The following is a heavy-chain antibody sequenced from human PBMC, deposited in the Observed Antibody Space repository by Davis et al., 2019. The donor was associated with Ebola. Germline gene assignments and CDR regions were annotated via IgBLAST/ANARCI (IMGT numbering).Heavy chain of an antibody. D-gene: IGHD6-19*01. J-gene: IGHJ5*02. V-gene: IGHV4-59*12. CDR2: IYYSGST. CDR3: ARVYSSGWYGWFDP. CDR1: GGSISSYY. Sequence: MPSETLSLTCTVSGGSISSYYWSWIRQPPGKGLEWIGYIYYSGSTYYNPSLKSRVTISVDTSKNQFSLKLSSVTAADTAVYYCARVYSSGWYGWFDPWGPGTLVTVSA.